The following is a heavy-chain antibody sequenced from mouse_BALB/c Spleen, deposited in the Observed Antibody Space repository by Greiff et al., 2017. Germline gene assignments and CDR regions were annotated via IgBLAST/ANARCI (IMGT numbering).Heavy chain of an antibody. CDR2: ISYSGST. Sequence: VQLKESGPGLVKPSQSLSLTCTVTGYLITSDYAWNWIRQFPGNKLEWMGYISYSGSTSYNPSLKSRISITRDTSKNQFFLQLNSVTTEDTATYYCASHYYGSSYYFDYWGQGTTLTVSS. V-gene: IGHV3-2*02. CDR1: GYLITSDYA. CDR3: ASHYYGSSYYFDY. D-gene: IGHD1-1*01. J-gene: IGHJ2*01.